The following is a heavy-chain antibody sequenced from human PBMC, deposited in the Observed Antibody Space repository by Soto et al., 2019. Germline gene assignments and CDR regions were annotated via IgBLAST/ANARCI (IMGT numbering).Heavy chain of an antibody. Sequence: PSGTLSLTCTVSGGSIRSGGYYWTWIRHFPGKGLEWIGNIYYSGTTYYNPSLKSRLTMSVDTSKNQFSLRLNSVTAADTAMYFCARDXLMATSGTARYYYGLDVWGQGTTVTVSS. J-gene: IGHJ6*02. V-gene: IGHV4-31*03. CDR1: GGSIRSGGYY. CDR3: ARDXLMATSGTARYYYGLDV. D-gene: IGHD5-12*01. CDR2: IYYSGTT.